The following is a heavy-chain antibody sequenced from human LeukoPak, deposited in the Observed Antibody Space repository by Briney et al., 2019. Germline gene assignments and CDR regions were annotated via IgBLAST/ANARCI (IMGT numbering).Heavy chain of an antibody. CDR1: GLTFSSYG. V-gene: IGHV3-30*02. Sequence: PGGSLRLSCAASGLTFSSYGMHWVRQAPGKGLEWVAVIRYDGSNQYYADSVKGRFTISRDNPKNTLYLQMNSLRSEDTAVYYCAKDGPRHEAFDIWGQGTMVTVSS. CDR3: AKDGPRHEAFDI. CDR2: IRYDGSNQ. J-gene: IGHJ3*02.